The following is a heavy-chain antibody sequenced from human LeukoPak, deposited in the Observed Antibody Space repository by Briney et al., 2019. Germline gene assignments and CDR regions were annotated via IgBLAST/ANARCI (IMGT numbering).Heavy chain of an antibody. Sequence: VASVKVSCKASGYTFTSYYMHWVRQAPGQGLEWRGIINPSGGSTSYAQKFQGRVTMTRDMSTSKVYMELSSLRSEDTAVYYCARVGEYYYHSSGLMPDYWGQGTLDTVSS. CDR1: GYTFTSYY. D-gene: IGHD3-22*01. CDR3: ARVGEYYYHSSGLMPDY. CDR2: INPSGGST. V-gene: IGHV1-46*01. J-gene: IGHJ4*02.